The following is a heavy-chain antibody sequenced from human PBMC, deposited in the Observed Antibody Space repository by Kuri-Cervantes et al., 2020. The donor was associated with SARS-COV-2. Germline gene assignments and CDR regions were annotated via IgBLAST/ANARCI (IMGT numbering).Heavy chain of an antibody. V-gene: IGHV3-74*01. J-gene: IGHJ4*02. CDR3: VRDGDHWNFDY. CDR1: GFTFSGHW. Sequence: GGSLRLSCAASGFTFSGHWIHWVRQAPGKGLVWVSRINTDGSYTNNADYVKGRFTLSRDNAKNMLFLQMNSLRAEDTAVYYCVRDGDHWNFDYWGQGTLVTVSS. D-gene: IGHD1-1*01. CDR2: INTDGSYT.